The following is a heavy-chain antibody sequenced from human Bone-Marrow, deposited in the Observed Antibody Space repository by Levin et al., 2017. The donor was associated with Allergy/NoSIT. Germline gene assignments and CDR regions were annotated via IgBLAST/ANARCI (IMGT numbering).Heavy chain of an antibody. D-gene: IGHD6-13*01. CDR3: TTYSSSWYYFDY. J-gene: IGHJ4*02. CDR2: IKSKADGGTT. V-gene: IGHV3-15*01. Sequence: KGLEWVGRIKSKADGGTTEYAAPVKGRFTISRDDSKNTLYLPMNSLRTEDTAVYFCTTYSSSWYYFDYWGQGTLVTVSS.